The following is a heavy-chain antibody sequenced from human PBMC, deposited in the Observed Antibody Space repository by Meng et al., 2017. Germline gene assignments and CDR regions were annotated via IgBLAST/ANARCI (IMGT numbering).Heavy chain of an antibody. V-gene: IGHV1-69*06. J-gene: IGHJ4*02. CDR3: ASRYYYDSSGYYPNRRYYFDY. CDR1: GGTFSSDS. Sequence: GQLGQSWVEGRRPRTSVKVSCKGSGGTFSSDSISWVRQAPGQGLEWMGGIIPIFGTANYAQKFQGRVTITTDKSTSTAYMELSSLRSEDTAVYYCASRYYYDSSGYYPNRRYYFDYWGQGTLVTVSS. D-gene: IGHD3-22*01. CDR2: IIPIFGTA.